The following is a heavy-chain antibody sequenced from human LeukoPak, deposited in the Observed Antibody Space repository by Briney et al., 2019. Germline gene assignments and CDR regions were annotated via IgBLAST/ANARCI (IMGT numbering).Heavy chain of an antibody. D-gene: IGHD1-1*01. CDR3: ARGLEEWDS. CDR2: ISYDGSTK. V-gene: IGHV3-30-3*01. J-gene: IGHJ4*02. Sequence: GGSLRLSCAASGFTFSSNAMHWVRQAPGKGLEWVAVISYDGSTKYYADSVKGRFTISRDDSKSTLYLQLNSLRVEDTAVYYCARGLEEWDSWGQGTLVTVSS. CDR1: GFTFSSNA.